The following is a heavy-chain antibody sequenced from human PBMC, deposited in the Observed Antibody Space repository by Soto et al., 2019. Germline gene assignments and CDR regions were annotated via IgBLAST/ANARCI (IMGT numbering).Heavy chain of an antibody. Sequence: ASVKVSCKASGYTFTSYYMHWVRQAPGQGLEWMGIINPSGGSTSYAQKFQGRVTMTRDTSTSTVYMELSSLRSEDTTVYYRIVLMVYAPPWWGQGTLVTVSS. J-gene: IGHJ4*02. CDR1: GYTFTSYY. D-gene: IGHD2-8*01. V-gene: IGHV1-46*01. CDR3: IVLMVYAPPW. CDR2: INPSGGST.